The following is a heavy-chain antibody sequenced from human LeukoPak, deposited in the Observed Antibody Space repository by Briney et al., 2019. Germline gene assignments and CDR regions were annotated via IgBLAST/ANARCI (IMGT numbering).Heavy chain of an antibody. J-gene: IGHJ3*02. CDR1: GFTFSSYA. V-gene: IGHV3-23*01. Sequence: GGPLRLSCAASGFTFSSYAMSWVRQAPGKGLEWVSASSGSGGSTYYADSVKGRFTISRDNSKNTLYLQMNSLRAEDTSVYYCAKVTAAAGISGYDAFDIWGQGTMVTVSS. D-gene: IGHD6-13*01. CDR3: AKVTAAAGISGYDAFDI. CDR2: SSGSGGST.